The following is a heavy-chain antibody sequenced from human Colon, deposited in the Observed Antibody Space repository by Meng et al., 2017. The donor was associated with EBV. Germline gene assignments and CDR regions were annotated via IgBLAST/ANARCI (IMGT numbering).Heavy chain of an antibody. V-gene: IGHV4-4*03. J-gene: IGHJ4*02. CDR2: IHHNGNT. Sequence: QVQVQASGPGLGQPPETLSLTCAVSGDSLSSANWWSWVRQPPGKGLEWIGEIHHNGNTNYNPSLKSRVTISVDKSKNQFVLKVTSVTAADTAVYYCARTAICIGGSCTTWDYWGQGALVTVSS. D-gene: IGHD2-15*01. CDR3: ARTAICIGGSCTTWDY. CDR1: GDSLSSANW.